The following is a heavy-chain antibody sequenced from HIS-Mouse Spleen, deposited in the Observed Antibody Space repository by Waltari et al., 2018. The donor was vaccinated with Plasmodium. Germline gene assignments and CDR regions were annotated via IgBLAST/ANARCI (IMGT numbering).Heavy chain of an antibody. D-gene: IGHD6-13*01. CDR3: ASSWYWYFDL. V-gene: IGHV3-7*01. Sequence: EVQLVESGGGLVQPGGSLSLYCPASGSTFGSYWMSWVRQAPGKGLEWVANIKQDGSEKYYVDSVKGRFTISRDNAKNSLYLQMNSLRAEDTAVYYCASSWYWYFDLWGRGTLVTVSS. CDR1: GSTFGSYW. CDR2: IKQDGSEK. J-gene: IGHJ2*01.